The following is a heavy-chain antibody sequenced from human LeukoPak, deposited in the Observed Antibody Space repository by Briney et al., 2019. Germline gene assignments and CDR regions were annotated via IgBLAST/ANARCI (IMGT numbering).Heavy chain of an antibody. D-gene: IGHD3-16*01. CDR3: TTDLGGDFDY. J-gene: IGHJ4*02. CDR2: VKSKTDGWTP. Sequence: PGGSLRLSCAPAGFTFNDAWMSWVRQAPGEGRGWVGCVKSKTDGWTPHYGAPVKGRFTISRDNSKNTLYLQMNSLKTEDTAVYYCTTDLGGDFDYWGQGTLATVSS. V-gene: IGHV3-15*01. CDR1: GFTFNDAW.